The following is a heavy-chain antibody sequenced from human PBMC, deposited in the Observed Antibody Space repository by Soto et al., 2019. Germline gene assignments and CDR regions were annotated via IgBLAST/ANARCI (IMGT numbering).Heavy chain of an antibody. J-gene: IGHJ4*02. Sequence: HPVGSLRLSCAASGFTFSGSAMHWVRQASGKGLEWVGRIRSKANSYATAYAASVKGRFTISRDDSKNTAYLQMNSLKTEDTAVYYCTRQTSYYDSSGYYRWAESPPPTDYWGQGTLVTVSS. V-gene: IGHV3-73*01. CDR2: IRSKANSYAT. CDR3: TRQTSYYDSSGYYRWAESPPPTDY. CDR1: GFTFSGSA. D-gene: IGHD3-22*01.